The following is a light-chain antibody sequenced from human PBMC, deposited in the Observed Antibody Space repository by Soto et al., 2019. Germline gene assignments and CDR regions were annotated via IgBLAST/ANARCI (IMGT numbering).Light chain of an antibody. J-gene: IGLJ1*01. CDR2: DVS. V-gene: IGLV2-14*01. CDR1: SSDVGGYNY. CDR3: CSYTTTSTYV. Sequence: QSVLTQPASVSGSPGQSITISCTGTSSDVGGYNYVSWYQQHPGKAPKLMIYDVSNRPSGVSNRFPGSKSANTASLTISGLQAEDEADYYCCSYTTTSTYVFGTGTKVTVL.